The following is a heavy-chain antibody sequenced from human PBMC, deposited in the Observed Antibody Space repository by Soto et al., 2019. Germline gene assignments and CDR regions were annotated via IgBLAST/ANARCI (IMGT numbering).Heavy chain of an antibody. J-gene: IGHJ6*02. CDR2: IIPIFGTA. CDR3: ARSVTTGDYYYYGMDV. CDR1: GGTFSSYA. V-gene: IGHV1-69*13. Sequence: SVKVSCKASGGTFSSYAISWVRQAPGQGLEWMGGIIPIFGTANYAQKFQGRVTITADESTSTAYMELSSLRSEDTAVYYCARSVTTGDYYYYGMDVWGQGTTVTVSS. D-gene: IGHD4-17*01.